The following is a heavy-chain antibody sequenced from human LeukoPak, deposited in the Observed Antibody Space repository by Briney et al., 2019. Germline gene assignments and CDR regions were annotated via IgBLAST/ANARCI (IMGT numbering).Heavy chain of an antibody. CDR1: GGTFSSYA. J-gene: IGHJ4*02. CDR2: IIPIFGTA. CDR3: ARAPNDYDFWSGPGDY. D-gene: IGHD3-3*01. Sequence: GASVKVSCKASGGTFSSYAISWVRQAPGQGLEWMGGIIPIFGTANYAQKFQGRVTITADESTSTAYMELSSLRSEDTAVYYCARAPNDYDFWSGPGDYWGQGTLVTVSS. V-gene: IGHV1-69*13.